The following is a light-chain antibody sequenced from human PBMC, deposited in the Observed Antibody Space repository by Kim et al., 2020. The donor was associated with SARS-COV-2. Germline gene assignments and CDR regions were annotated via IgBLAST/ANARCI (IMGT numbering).Light chain of an antibody. Sequence: GQSITISWTGTSSDFGGYNYVSWYQQHPGKAPKLMIYDVSNRPSGVSNRFSGSKSGNTASLTISGLQAEDEADYYCSSYTSSIPYVFGTGTKVTVL. V-gene: IGLV2-14*03. CDR2: DVS. J-gene: IGLJ1*01. CDR3: SSYTSSIPYV. CDR1: SSDFGGYNY.